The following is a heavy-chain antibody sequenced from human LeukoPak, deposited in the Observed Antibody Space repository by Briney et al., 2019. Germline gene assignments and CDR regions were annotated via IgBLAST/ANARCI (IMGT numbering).Heavy chain of an antibody. Sequence: PGRSLRLSCAASGFTFDDYAMNWVRQAPGKGLEWVSGSGSIGYADSVKGRFTTSRDNAKNSLSLQLNSLRVEDTAVYYCARGHYDVLAASYKWTPDYWGQGTLVTVSS. J-gene: IGHJ4*02. CDR1: GFTFDDYA. D-gene: IGHD3-9*01. CDR3: ARGHYDVLAASYKWTPDY. CDR2: SGSI. V-gene: IGHV3-9*01.